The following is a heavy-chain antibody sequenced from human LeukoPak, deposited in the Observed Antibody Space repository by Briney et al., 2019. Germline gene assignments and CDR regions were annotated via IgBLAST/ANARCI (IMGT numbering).Heavy chain of an antibody. CDR1: GGSISTYY. V-gene: IGHV4-4*07. J-gene: IGHJ4*02. Sequence: ASETLSLTCTVSGGSISTYYWSWIRQPAGKGLEWIGRIYTSGSTNYNPSLKSRVTMSVDTSKNQFSPKLSSVPAADTAVYYCARDRYYYYGSGSYYLFDYWGQGTLVTVSS. CDR2: IYTSGST. D-gene: IGHD3-10*01. CDR3: ARDRYYYYGSGSYYLFDY.